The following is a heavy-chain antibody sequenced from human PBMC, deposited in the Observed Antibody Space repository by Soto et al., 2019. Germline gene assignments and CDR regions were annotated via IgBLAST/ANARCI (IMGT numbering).Heavy chain of an antibody. CDR2: ISGSGGST. D-gene: IGHD3-22*01. CDR1: GFTFSSYA. J-gene: IGHJ4*02. Sequence: GGSLRLSCAASGFTFSSYAMSWVRQAPGKGLEWVSAISGSGGSTYYADSVKGRFTISRDNSKNTLYLQMNSLRAEDTAVYYCAIADSSGYYSPFDYWGQGTLVTVSS. CDR3: AIADSSGYYSPFDY. V-gene: IGHV3-23*01.